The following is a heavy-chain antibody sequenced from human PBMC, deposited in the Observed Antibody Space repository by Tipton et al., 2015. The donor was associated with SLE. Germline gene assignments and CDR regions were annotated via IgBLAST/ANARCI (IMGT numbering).Heavy chain of an antibody. D-gene: IGHD3-3*01. Sequence: TLSLTCTVSGGSTSSTNYYWGWIRQPPGKGLEWIACVCNSVSTNYDPSLKSRVTISVNTSKNQFSLRLSSVTAADTAMFYCASGTLEWSHEPDYWGQGTLVTVSS. CDR3: ASGTLEWSHEPDY. CDR2: VCNSVST. CDR1: GGSTSSTNYY. J-gene: IGHJ4*02. V-gene: IGHV4-39*07.